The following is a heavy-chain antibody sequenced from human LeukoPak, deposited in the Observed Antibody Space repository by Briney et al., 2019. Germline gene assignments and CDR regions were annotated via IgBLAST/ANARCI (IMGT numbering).Heavy chain of an antibody. CDR1: GFNFRDHW. CDR2: IKTDGSET. V-gene: IGHV3-7*03. Sequence: GGSLRLSCAASGFNFRDHWMDWVRQAPGKGLEWVGHIKTDGSETYYLDSLRGRFSISRDNTNNALYLQMNSLRVEDTAVYYCVKNNGWFHLAQWGQGTLATVSS. CDR3: VKNNGWFHLAQ. D-gene: IGHD6-19*01. J-gene: IGHJ4*02.